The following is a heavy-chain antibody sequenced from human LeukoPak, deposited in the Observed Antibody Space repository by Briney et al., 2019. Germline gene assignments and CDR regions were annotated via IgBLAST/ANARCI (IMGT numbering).Heavy chain of an antibody. CDR1: GFTFSSYE. V-gene: IGHV3-48*03. Sequence: GGSLRLSCAASGFTFSSYEMNWVRQAPGKGLEWVSYISSSDSTIYYADSVKGRFTISRDNAKDSLYLQMNSLRAEDTAVYYWARGGGYNPWGQGTLVTVSS. CDR2: ISSSDSTI. D-gene: IGHD5-18*01. J-gene: IGHJ4*02. CDR3: ARGGGYNP.